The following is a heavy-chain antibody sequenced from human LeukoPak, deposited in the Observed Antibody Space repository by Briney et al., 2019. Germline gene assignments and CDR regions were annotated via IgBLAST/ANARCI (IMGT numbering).Heavy chain of an antibody. CDR2: VSYDGTDT. CDR3: AREGSSTSPYEGNAFDI. CDR1: GFTFTNYA. Sequence: GGSLRLSCAASGFTFTNYAMNWVRQAPGKGLEWVATVSYDGTDTSYADSVKGRFAIFRDNSKNTLYLQMNSLRAEDTAVYYCAREGSSTSPYEGNAFDIWGQGTMVTVSS. J-gene: IGHJ3*02. D-gene: IGHD2-2*01. V-gene: IGHV3-30*09.